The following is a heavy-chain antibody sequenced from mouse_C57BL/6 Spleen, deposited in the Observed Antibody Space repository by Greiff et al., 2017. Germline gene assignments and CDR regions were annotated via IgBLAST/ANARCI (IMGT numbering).Heavy chain of an antibody. Sequence: EVHLVESGGGLVKPGGSLKLSCAASGFTFSSYAMSWVRQTPEKRLEWVATISDGGSYTYYPDNVKGRFTISRDNAKNNLYLQMSHLKSEDTAMYYCARSYYYAMDYWGQGTSVTVSS. J-gene: IGHJ4*01. V-gene: IGHV5-4*01. CDR3: ARSYYYAMDY. CDR2: ISDGGSYT. CDR1: GFTFSSYA.